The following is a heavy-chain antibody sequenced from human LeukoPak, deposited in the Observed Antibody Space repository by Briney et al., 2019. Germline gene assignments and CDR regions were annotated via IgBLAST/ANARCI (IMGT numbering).Heavy chain of an antibody. CDR3: ARALYTVTTLFLGMDV. Sequence: GGSLRLSCAASGFTFSSYWMGWVRQAPGKGLEWVANIKQDGSEKYYVDSVKGRFTISRDNAKNSLYLQMNSLRAEDTAVYYCARALYTVTTLFLGMDVWGQGTTVTVSS. CDR2: IKQDGSEK. CDR1: GFTFSSYW. V-gene: IGHV3-7*03. J-gene: IGHJ6*02. D-gene: IGHD4-11*01.